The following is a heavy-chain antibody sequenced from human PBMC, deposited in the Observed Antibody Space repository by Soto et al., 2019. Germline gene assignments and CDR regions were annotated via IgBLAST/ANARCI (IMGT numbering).Heavy chain of an antibody. Sequence: QVQLVQSGAEVKKPGASVKVSCKASGYTFTSYAMHWVRQAPGQRLEWMGWINAGNGNTKYSQKFQGRVTITRDTPASTASMELSSLRSEDTAVYYCASVLSGWYWLAYWGQGTLVTVSS. D-gene: IGHD6-19*01. J-gene: IGHJ4*02. CDR1: GYTFTSYA. CDR2: INAGNGNT. V-gene: IGHV1-3*01. CDR3: ASVLSGWYWLAY.